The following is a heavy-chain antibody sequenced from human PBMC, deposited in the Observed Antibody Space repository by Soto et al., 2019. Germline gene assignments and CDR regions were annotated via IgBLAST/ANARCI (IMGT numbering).Heavy chain of an antibody. CDR1: GYSFTSYW. Sequence: GESLKISCKGSGYSFTSYWIGWVRQMHGKGLEWMGIIYPGDSDTRYSPSFQGQVTISADKSISTAYLQWSSLKASDTAMYYCARPGYCTNGVCPEVHDAFDIWGQGTMVTVSS. J-gene: IGHJ3*02. CDR3: ARPGYCTNGVCPEVHDAFDI. D-gene: IGHD2-8*01. CDR2: IYPGDSDT. V-gene: IGHV5-51*01.